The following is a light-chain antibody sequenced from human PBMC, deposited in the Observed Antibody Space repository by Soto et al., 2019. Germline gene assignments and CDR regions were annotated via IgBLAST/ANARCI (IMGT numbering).Light chain of an antibody. J-gene: IGKJ1*01. CDR2: GAS. CDR3: QHYDGWPPWT. CDR1: QSVSGA. Sequence: VMTQSPAPLSVSPGETATLSCRASQSVSGALAWDQQKPAQAPRLLIYGASTRATGVPARFSGSGSGTEFTLTISSLQSEDFAVYYCQHYDGWPPWTFAQGTKVEI. V-gene: IGKV3-15*01.